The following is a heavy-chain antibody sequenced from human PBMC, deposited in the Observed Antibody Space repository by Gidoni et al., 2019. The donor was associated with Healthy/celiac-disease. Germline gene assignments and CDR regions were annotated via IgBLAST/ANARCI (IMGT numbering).Heavy chain of an antibody. CDR3: AKGAFSSSWFLTNFDY. V-gene: IGHV3-23*01. CDR1: GFTFPIHA. D-gene: IGHD6-13*01. J-gene: IGHJ4*02. Sequence: EVPLLESGGGLVQPGGSLRLSSAASGFTFPIHAMSWVSQAPGKGLEWVSAISDSGGSTYYADSVKGRFTISRDNSKNTLYLQMNSLRAEDTAVYYCAKGAFSSSWFLTNFDYWGQGTLVTVSS. CDR2: ISDSGGST.